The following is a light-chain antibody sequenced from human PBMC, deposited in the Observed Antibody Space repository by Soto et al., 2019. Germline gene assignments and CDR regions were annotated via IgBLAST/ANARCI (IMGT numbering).Light chain of an antibody. J-gene: IGLJ2*01. V-gene: IGLV1-44*01. CDR2: DTS. CDR1: YSPIGIND. CDR3: AAWDDSLNGPA. Sequence: QSVLTQPPSASGTPGPRVTVSCSGTYSPIGINDVHWYRQLSGPAPQILIYDTSQRATGVPDRFSGSRSGPSASLVIRGLQTEDEADYHCAAWDDSLNGPAFGGGTKVTVL.